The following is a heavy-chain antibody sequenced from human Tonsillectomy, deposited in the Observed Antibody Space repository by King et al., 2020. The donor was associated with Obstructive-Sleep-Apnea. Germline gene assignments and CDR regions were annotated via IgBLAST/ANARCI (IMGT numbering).Heavy chain of an antibody. J-gene: IGHJ4*02. D-gene: IGHD6-13*01. V-gene: IGHV1-8*01. CDR2: MNPNSGNT. CDR3: ARGGLATVWYYFDY. CDR1: GYTFTSYD. Sequence: QLVQSGAEVKKPGASVKVSCKASGYTFTSYDINWVRQATGQGLEWMGWMNPNSGNTGYTQKFQGRVTMTRNTSITTAYMELSRLRSEDTAVYYCARGGLATVWYYFDYWGEGTVVTVSS.